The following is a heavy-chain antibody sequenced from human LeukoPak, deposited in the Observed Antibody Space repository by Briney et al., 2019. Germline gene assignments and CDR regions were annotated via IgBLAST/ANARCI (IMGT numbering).Heavy chain of an antibody. Sequence: PSETLSLTCAVYGGSFSGYYWSWIRQPPGKGLEWIGEINHSGSTNYNPSLKSRVTISVDTSKSQFSLKLSSVTAADTAVYYCARGLWGRGAFDIWGQGTMVTVSS. V-gene: IGHV4-34*01. J-gene: IGHJ3*02. D-gene: IGHD7-27*01. CDR2: INHSGST. CDR3: ARGLWGRGAFDI. CDR1: GGSFSGYY.